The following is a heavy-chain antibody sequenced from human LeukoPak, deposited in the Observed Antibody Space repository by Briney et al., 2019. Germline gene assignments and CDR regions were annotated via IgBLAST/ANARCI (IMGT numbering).Heavy chain of an antibody. V-gene: IGHV3-11*01. J-gene: IGHJ3*02. CDR1: GFTFSDYY. Sequence: GGSLRLSCAASGFTFSDYYMSWIRQAPGKGLEWVSYISSSGSTIYYADSVKGRFTISRDNAKNSLYLQMNSLRAEDTAVYYCARDWWVTMVRGDNAFDIWGQGTMVTVSS. D-gene: IGHD3-10*01. CDR3: ARDWWVTMVRGDNAFDI. CDR2: ISSSGSTI.